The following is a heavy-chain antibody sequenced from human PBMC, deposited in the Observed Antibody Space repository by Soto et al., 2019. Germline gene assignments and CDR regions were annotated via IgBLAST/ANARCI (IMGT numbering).Heavy chain of an antibody. CDR1: GGSLTGYY. CDR2: IKDGGVT. Sequence: QVQLQQWGAGLLKPSETLSLTCAVNGGSLTGYYWSWIRQPPGKGLEWIGEIKDGGVTNYSPSLKSRVTMSADTSKNQFSLKMNSLTAADTAVYYCARGQEGIVATHWDQGTLVTVSS. J-gene: IGHJ4*02. CDR3: ARGQEGIVATH. V-gene: IGHV4-34*01. D-gene: IGHD5-12*01.